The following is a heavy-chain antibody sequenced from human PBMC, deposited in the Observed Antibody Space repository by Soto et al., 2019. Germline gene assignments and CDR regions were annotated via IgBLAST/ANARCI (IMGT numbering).Heavy chain of an antibody. CDR3: AREKATVVAATPDDYYYYYGMDV. D-gene: IGHD2-15*01. V-gene: IGHV3-33*01. CDR1: GFTFSSYG. Sequence: QVQLVESGGGVVQPGRSLRLSCAASGFTFSSYGMHWVRQAPGKGLEWVAVIWYDGSNKYYADSVKGRFTISRDNSKNRLYLQMNSLRAEDTAVYYCAREKATVVAATPDDYYYYYGMDVWGQGTTVTVSS. J-gene: IGHJ6*02. CDR2: IWYDGSNK.